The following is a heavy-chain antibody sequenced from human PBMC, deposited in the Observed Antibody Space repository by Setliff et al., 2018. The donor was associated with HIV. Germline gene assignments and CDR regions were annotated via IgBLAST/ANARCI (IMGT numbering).Heavy chain of an antibody. J-gene: IGHJ4*02. Sequence: GGSLRLSCAASGFTLSDFEMNWVRQAPGKGLEWVGFIRSKAYGGTTEYAASVKGRFAISRDDSKSIAYLQMSSLKTEDTAVYYCTRDQYNWNYLIDSWGQGTLVTVSS. D-gene: IGHD1-7*01. CDR2: IRSKAYGGTT. V-gene: IGHV3-49*04. CDR3: TRDQYNWNYLIDS. CDR1: GFTLSDFE.